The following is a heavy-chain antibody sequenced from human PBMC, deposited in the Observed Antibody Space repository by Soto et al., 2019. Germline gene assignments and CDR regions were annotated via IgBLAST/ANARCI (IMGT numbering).Heavy chain of an antibody. CDR1: GFTFNSHA. Sequence: QVQLVESGGGVVQPGRSLGLTCAVSGFTFNSHAMHWVRQAPGKGLEWLAVISYGGANNYYADSVKGRFTISRDNSQNKLFLQRNSLRSEDTAVYYCARGPRSCSYTSCHTIDYWGQGTLVTVSS. D-gene: IGHD2-2*02. CDR2: ISYGGANN. CDR3: ARGPRSCSYTSCHTIDY. V-gene: IGHV3-30*03. J-gene: IGHJ4*02.